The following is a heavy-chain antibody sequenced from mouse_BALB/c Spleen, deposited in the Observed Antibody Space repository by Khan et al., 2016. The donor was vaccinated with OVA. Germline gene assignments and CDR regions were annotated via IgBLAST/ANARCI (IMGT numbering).Heavy chain of an antibody. Sequence: EVQLEVSGPGLVKPSQSLSLTCTVTGYSITSDYAWNWIRQFPGNKLEWMGFISYSGNTNYNPSLKSRISITRDTSKNQFFLQLNSVTTEDTATYYCARVYGGDIDYWGQGTTLTVSS. CDR3: ARVYGGDIDY. CDR2: ISYSGNT. J-gene: IGHJ2*01. D-gene: IGHD3-3*01. CDR1: GYSITSDYA. V-gene: IGHV3-2*02.